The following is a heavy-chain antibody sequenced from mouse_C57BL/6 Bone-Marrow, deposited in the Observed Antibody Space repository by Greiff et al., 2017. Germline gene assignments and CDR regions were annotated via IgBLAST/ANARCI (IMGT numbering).Heavy chain of an antibody. Sequence: EVKRVESGGDLVKPGGSLKLSCAASGFTFSSYGMSWVRQTPDKRLEWVATISSGGSYTYYPDSVKGRFTISRDNAKNTLYLQMSSLKSEDTAMYYCARGTGTGYWGQGTTLTVSS. J-gene: IGHJ2*01. CDR2: ISSGGSYT. D-gene: IGHD4-1*01. V-gene: IGHV5-6*01. CDR3: ARGTGTGY. CDR1: GFTFSSYG.